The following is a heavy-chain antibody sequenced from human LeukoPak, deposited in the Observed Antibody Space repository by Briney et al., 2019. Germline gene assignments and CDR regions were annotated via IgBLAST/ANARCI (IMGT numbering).Heavy chain of an antibody. CDR1: GDSFSYFY. J-gene: IGHJ4*02. Sequence: SETLSLTCTVSGDSFSYFYWSWIRQPPGKGLEWIGYIYYSGSTNYNPSLKSRVTISVDKSKNQFSLKLSSVTAADTAVYYCARGRQYYDFWSGYRLFDYWGQGTLVTVSS. CDR2: IYYSGST. V-gene: IGHV4-59*12. D-gene: IGHD3-3*01. CDR3: ARGRQYYDFWSGYRLFDY.